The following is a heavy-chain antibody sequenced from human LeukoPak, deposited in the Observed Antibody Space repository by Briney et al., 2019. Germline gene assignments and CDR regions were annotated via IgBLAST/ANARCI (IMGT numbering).Heavy chain of an antibody. D-gene: IGHD2-21*02. CDR1: GVSISSGGYS. Sequence: SGTLSLTCAVSGVSISSGGYSWSWIRQPPGKGLEWIGYIYHSGSTYYNPSLKSRVTISVDRSKNQFSLKLSSVTAADTAVYYCASSGYCGGDCYFDYWGQGTLVTVSS. CDR3: ASSGYCGGDCYFDY. J-gene: IGHJ4*02. CDR2: IYHSGST. V-gene: IGHV4-30-2*01.